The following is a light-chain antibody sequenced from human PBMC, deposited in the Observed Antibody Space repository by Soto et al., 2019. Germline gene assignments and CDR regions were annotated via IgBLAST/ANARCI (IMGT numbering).Light chain of an antibody. V-gene: IGKV3-11*01. Sequence: EIMLTQSPATLSLSPGERATLSCRASQRVSSFVAWYQQKPGQAPRLLIYDASIRAIGIPARFSGSGSGTDFTLTISSLEPEDFAVYYWQQRSNWPLTFGGGTKVEIK. CDR1: QRVSSF. CDR2: DAS. J-gene: IGKJ4*01. CDR3: QQRSNWPLT.